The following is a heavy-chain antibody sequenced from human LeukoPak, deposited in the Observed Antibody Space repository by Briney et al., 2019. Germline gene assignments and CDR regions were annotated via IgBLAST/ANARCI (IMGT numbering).Heavy chain of an antibody. CDR3: ARATLSDYYFNY. V-gene: IGHV1-46*01. CDR1: GYTFTSYY. J-gene: IGHJ4*02. CDR2: INPSGGST. Sequence: GASVNVSCKASGYTFTSYYMHWVRQAPGQGLEWMGIINPSGGSTSYAQKFQDRVTMTRDTSTNTVYMELSSLRSEDTAVYFCARATLSDYYFNYWGQGTLVTVSS.